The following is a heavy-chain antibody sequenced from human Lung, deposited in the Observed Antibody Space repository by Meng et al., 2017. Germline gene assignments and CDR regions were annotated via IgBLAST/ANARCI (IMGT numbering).Heavy chain of an antibody. CDR3: ARGPTTMAHDFDY. D-gene: IGHD4-11*01. V-gene: IGHV4-34*01. J-gene: IGHJ4*02. Sequence: QGKLQQWAAGLLQPPHTLFLTCVSSGGSFSDYYWCWIRQPPGKGLEWIGEINHSGSTNYNPSLESRATISVDTSQNNLSLKLSSVTAADSAVYYCARGPTTMAHDFDYWGQGTLVTVSS. CDR2: INHSGST. CDR1: GGSFSDYY.